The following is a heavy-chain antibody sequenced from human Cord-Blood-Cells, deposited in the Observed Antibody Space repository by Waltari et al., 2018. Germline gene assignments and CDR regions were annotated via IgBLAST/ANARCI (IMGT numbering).Heavy chain of an antibody. CDR2: ISSSSSYI. J-gene: IGHJ4*02. CDR3: ARYRGDSSGYYYFDY. D-gene: IGHD3-22*01. V-gene: IGHV3-21*01. CDR1: GFTFSRYS. Sequence: EVQLVESGGGLVKPGGSLRLSCAASGFTFSRYSMNWVRQAPGKGLEWVSSISSSSSYIYYADSVKGRFTISRDNAKNPLYLQKNRLRAEDTAVYYCARYRGDSSGYYYFDYWGQGTLVTVSS.